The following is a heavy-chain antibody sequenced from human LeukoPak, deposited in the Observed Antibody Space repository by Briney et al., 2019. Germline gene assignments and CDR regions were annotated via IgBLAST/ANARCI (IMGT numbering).Heavy chain of an antibody. Sequence: SETLSLTCTVSGGSISSSSYYWGWIRQPPGKGLERVGRIYYSGSTYYNPSLKSRGTISVDTSKNQFSLKLSSVTAADTAVYYCAKGGAYYYGSGSAYYFDYWGQGTLVTVSS. CDR2: IYYSGST. J-gene: IGHJ4*02. CDR3: AKGGAYYYGSGSAYYFDY. D-gene: IGHD3-10*01. V-gene: IGHV4-39*07. CDR1: GGSISSSSYY.